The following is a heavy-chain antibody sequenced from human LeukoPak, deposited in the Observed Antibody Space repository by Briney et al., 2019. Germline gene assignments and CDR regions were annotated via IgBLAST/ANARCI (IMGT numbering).Heavy chain of an antibody. D-gene: IGHD2-15*01. J-gene: IGHJ3*01. Sequence: PGGSLRLSCAASGFTFSDYGMYWVRQAPGKGLEWVALIWYDGGKKYYTDSVRGRFTISRDNSKNTLYLQMDSLRAEDTAVYYCVRYCNGGSCYRAAFDVWGPGTMATVSS. CDR1: GFTFSDYG. CDR2: IWYDGGKK. V-gene: IGHV3-33*01. CDR3: VRYCNGGSCYRAAFDV.